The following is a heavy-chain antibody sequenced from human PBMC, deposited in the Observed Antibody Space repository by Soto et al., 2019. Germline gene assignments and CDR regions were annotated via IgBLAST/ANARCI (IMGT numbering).Heavy chain of an antibody. CDR2: VSFDGSNK. Sequence: QMQLVQSGGGEVQPGRALRLSCAASVFTFSHYPMHWVRQAPGKGLEWVAVVSFDGSNKYYRDSVKGRFTISKEDGKNTLYLPMNDLRHEDTAVYYCARLPGPLVSVLYIYPVDARETPSDVDVWGQGTSVTVSS. D-gene: IGHD2-21*02. CDR3: ARLPGPLVSVLYIYPVDARETPSDVDV. V-gene: IGHV3-30*03. CDR1: VFTFSHYP. J-gene: IGHJ6*02.